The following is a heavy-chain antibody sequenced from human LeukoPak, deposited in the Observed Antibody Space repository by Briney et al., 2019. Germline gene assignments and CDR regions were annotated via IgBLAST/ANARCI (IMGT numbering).Heavy chain of an antibody. CDR1: GFTFNTYA. V-gene: IGHV3-23*01. J-gene: IGHJ4*02. CDR3: AKSLYNWNSLFDY. CDR2: ISGSGDST. Sequence: GGSLRLSCAAPGFTFNTYAMTWVRQAPGKGLEWVSVISGSGDSTYYADSLKGRFTISRDNSKNTLYLQMNSLRAEDTAVYYCAKSLYNWNSLFDYCGQGTLLTVSS. D-gene: IGHD1/OR15-1a*01.